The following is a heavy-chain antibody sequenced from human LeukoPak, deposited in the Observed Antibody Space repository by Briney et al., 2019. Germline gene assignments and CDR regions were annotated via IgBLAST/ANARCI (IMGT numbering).Heavy chain of an antibody. D-gene: IGHD2-15*01. CDR2: ISYSGIT. Sequence: PSETLSLTCTVSGASISTTDYYWGWIRRPPGKGLEWIASISYSGITYYNPSLKSRVTISLDTSKNQFSLKLSSVTATDKAMYYCAKRDQVVGYYWGQGTLVTVSS. CDR3: AKRDQVVGYY. CDR1: GASISTTDYY. V-gene: IGHV4-39*01. J-gene: IGHJ4*02.